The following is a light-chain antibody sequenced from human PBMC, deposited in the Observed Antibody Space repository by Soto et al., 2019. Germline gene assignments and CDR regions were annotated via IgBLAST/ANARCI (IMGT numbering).Light chain of an antibody. J-gene: IGKJ4*01. CDR1: QSVSSSF. V-gene: IGKV3-20*01. CDR2: GSS. Sequence: EIVLTQSPGTLSLSPGERATLSCRASQSVSSSFLAWYQQKPGQAPRLLIYGSSSSATGIPDRFSGSGSGTDFTLTIRRLEPADVAVYYCQEYGSSTLTFGGGTKGEIQ. CDR3: QEYGSSTLT.